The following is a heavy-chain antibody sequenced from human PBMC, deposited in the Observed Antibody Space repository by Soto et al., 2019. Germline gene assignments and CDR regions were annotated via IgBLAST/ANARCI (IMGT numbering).Heavy chain of an antibody. CDR1: GGTFSSYA. CDR3: ASSRGGYCSSTSCYPGNWFDP. CDR2: IIPIFGTS. Sequence: QVQLVQSGAEVKKPGSSVKVSCKASGGTFSSYAISWVRQAPGQGLEWMGGIIPIFGTSNYAQKFQGRVTITADKSTSTAYMGLSSLRSEDTAVYYCASSRGGYCSSTSCYPGNWFDPWGQGTLVTVSS. J-gene: IGHJ5*02. D-gene: IGHD2-2*01. V-gene: IGHV1-69*06.